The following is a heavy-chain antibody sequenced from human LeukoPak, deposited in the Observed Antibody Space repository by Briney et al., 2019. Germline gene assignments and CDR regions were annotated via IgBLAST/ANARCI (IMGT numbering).Heavy chain of an antibody. V-gene: IGHV3-23*01. Sequence: GGSLRLSCAASGFTFSSYAMSWVRQAPGKGLEWVSAISGSGGGTYYADSVKGRFTISRDNSKNTLYLQMNSLRAEDTAVYYCAKGPNYYDSSGYSDYWGQGTLVTVSS. J-gene: IGHJ4*02. CDR2: ISGSGGGT. CDR3: AKGPNYYDSSGYSDY. D-gene: IGHD3-22*01. CDR1: GFTFSSYA.